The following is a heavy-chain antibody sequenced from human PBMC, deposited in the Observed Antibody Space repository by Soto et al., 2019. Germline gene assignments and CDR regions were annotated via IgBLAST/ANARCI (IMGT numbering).Heavy chain of an antibody. Sequence: PGGSLRLSCAASGFTFISYGMHWVRQAPCKGLEWVAVISYDGSNKYYADSVKGRFTISRDNSKNTLYLQMNSLRAEDTAVYYCAKAYYDYIWGPYPAWFDPWGQGALVTVPS. D-gene: IGHD3-16*01. CDR1: GFTFISYG. CDR2: ISYDGSNK. CDR3: AKAYYDYIWGPYPAWFDP. J-gene: IGHJ5*02. V-gene: IGHV3-30*18.